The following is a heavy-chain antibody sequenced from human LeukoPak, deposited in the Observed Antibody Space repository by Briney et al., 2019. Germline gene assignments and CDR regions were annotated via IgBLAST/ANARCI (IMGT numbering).Heavy chain of an antibody. CDR2: IYYSGST. D-gene: IGHD5-24*01. Sequence: SETLSLTCTVSGGSIRSYYWSWIRQPAGKGLEWIGYIYYSGSTNYNPSLKSRVTISVDTSKNQFFLKLSSVTAADTAVYYCARARRDGYNQGWFDPWGQGTLVTVSS. V-gene: IGHV4-59*01. J-gene: IGHJ5*02. CDR1: GGSIRSYY. CDR3: ARARRDGYNQGWFDP.